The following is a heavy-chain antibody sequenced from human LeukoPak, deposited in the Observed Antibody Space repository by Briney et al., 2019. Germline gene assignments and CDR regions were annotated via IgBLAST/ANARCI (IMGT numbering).Heavy chain of an antibody. J-gene: IGHJ4*02. V-gene: IGHV3-23*01. CDR2: ISASGGTT. CDR3: AKDKAHGSWHTPSDY. Sequence: GRSLRLSCAASRFAFSSYCMHWVPDAPGKGLVCVSGISASGGTTYYADYVKGRFDTSRDNSKNTLYPQMHSLRGADTAVYYCAKDKAHGSWHTPSDYWGQGTLVTVSS. D-gene: IGHD6-13*01. CDR1: RFAFSSYC.